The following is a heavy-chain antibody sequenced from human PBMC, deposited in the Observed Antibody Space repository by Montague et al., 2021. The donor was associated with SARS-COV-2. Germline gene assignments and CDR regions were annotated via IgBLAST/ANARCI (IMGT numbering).Heavy chain of an antibody. CDR2: SYYSGTT. J-gene: IGHJ3*02. CDR3: ARGSYGSGSYHAFDI. V-gene: IGHV4-39*01. Sequence: SETLSLTCTVSGDSFNSPKYYCAWIRQPPGKGLEWIGGSYYSGTTYDNPSLRSQVTMSVDTSKTQFSLKMNSVTAADTAVYYCARGSYGSGSYHAFDIWGQGTVVAVSS. CDR1: GDSFNSPKYY. D-gene: IGHD3-10*01.